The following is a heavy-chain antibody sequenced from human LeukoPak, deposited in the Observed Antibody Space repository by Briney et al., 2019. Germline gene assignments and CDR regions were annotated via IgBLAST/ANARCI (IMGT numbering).Heavy chain of an antibody. D-gene: IGHD6-6*01. CDR3: ARDGYSSSSGGYYYYMDV. CDR1: GGSFSGYY. CDR2: INHSGSA. J-gene: IGHJ6*03. Sequence: SETLSLTCAVYGGSFSGYYWSWIRQPPGKGLEWIGEINHSGSANYNPSLKSRVTISVDTSKNQFSLKLSSVTAADTAVYYCARDGYSSSSGGYYYYMDVWGKGTTVTVSS. V-gene: IGHV4-34*01.